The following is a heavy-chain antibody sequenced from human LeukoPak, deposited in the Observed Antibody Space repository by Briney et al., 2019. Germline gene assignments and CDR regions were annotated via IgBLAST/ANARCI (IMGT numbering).Heavy chain of an antibody. CDR3: ARVQDDFWSGYYTGGWYHGMDV. Sequence: SETLSLTCTVSGGSISSYYWSWIRQPPGKGLEWIGYIYYSGSTNYNPSLKSRVTISVDTSKNQFSLKLSSVTAADTAVYYCARVQDDFWSGYYTGGWYHGMDVWGQGTTVTVSS. CDR2: IYYSGST. V-gene: IGHV4-59*01. J-gene: IGHJ6*02. CDR1: GGSISSYY. D-gene: IGHD3-3*01.